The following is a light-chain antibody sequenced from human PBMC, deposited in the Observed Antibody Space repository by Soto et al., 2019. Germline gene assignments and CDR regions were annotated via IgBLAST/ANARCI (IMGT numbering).Light chain of an antibody. CDR2: EHN. J-gene: IGLJ2*01. CDR1: SGGIASNY. V-gene: IGLV6-57*04. CDR3: QYYDSSFVL. Sequence: NFMLTQPHSVSESPGETVTISCTRTSGGIASNYVQWYQQRPGSDPPIVIYEHNQRPSAVPDRFSGSTDGSSNSASLTIAGLQTEDEADYYCQYYDSSFVLFGGGTKLTVL.